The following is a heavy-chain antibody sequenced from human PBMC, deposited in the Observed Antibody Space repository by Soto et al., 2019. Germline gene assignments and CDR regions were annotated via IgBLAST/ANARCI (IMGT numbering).Heavy chain of an antibody. D-gene: IGHD2-15*01. V-gene: IGHV4-31*03. CDR2: IYYSENT. CDR1: GGSISSSSNH. J-gene: IGHJ3*02. CDR3: ARGGYCSGGSCYDAFDI. Sequence: SETLSLTCTVSGGSISSSSNHWGWIRQPPGKGLEWIGNIYYSENTYYNPSLKSRVTISVDTSKNQFSLKLSSVTAADTAVYYCARGGYCSGGSCYDAFDIWGQGTMVTVSS.